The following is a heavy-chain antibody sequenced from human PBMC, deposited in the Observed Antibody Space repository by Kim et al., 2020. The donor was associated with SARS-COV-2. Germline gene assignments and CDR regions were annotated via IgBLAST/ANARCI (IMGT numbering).Heavy chain of an antibody. CDR3: VVGLEIPPYYYYGMDV. D-gene: IGHD1-26*01. CDR2: IYSGGST. Sequence: GGSLRLSCAASGFTVSSNYMSWVRQAPGKGLEWVSVIYSGGSTYYADSVKGRFTISRDNSKNTLYLQMNSLRAEDTAVYYCVVGLEIPPYYYYGMDVWGQGTTVTVSS. CDR1: GFTVSSNY. V-gene: IGHV3-53*01. J-gene: IGHJ6*02.